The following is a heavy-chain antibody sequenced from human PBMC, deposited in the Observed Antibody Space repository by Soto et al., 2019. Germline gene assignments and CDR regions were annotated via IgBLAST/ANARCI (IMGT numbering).Heavy chain of an antibody. CDR1: GGSISSSSYY. D-gene: IGHD3-10*01. Sequence: PSETLSLTCTVSGGSISSSSYYWGWIRQPPGKGLEWIGSIYYSGSTYYNPSLKSRVTISVDTSKNQFSLKLSSVTAADTAVYYCARVTMVRGVIIQTYYFDYWGQGTLVTVSS. V-gene: IGHV4-39*01. CDR2: IYYSGST. J-gene: IGHJ4*02. CDR3: ARVTMVRGVIIQTYYFDY.